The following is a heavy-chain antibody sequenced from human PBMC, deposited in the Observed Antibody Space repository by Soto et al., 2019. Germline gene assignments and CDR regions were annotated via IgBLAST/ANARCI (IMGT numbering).Heavy chain of an antibody. J-gene: IGHJ4*02. D-gene: IGHD3-22*01. CDR3: ARDLGYYDSSGYFDY. CDR2: ISSSGDII. V-gene: IGHV3-11*01. Sequence: QVQLVESGGGLVKPGGSLRLSCAASGFTFSDHYMSWIRQAPGKGLEWVSYISSSGDIIYYADSVKGRFTISRDNAKNSLYLKMNSLRAEDTAVYYCARDLGYYDSSGYFDYWGQGTLVTVSS. CDR1: GFTFSDHY.